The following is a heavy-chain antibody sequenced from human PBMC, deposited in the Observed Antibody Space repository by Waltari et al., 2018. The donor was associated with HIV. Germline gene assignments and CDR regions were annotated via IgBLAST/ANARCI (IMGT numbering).Heavy chain of an antibody. J-gene: IGHJ6*01. D-gene: IGHD3-22*01. V-gene: IGHV4-61*02. CDR1: GGSISSTSYS. CDR3: SSGYYYYYYGMDV. Sequence: QVQLQESGPGLVKPSQTLSLTCTVSGGSISSTSYSWCWIRQPAGKGLEWIGRIYTSGSTNYNPSLKSRVTISVDTSKNQFSLKLNSVTAADTALYYCSSGYYYYYYGMDVWGQGTTVTVSS. CDR2: IYTSGST.